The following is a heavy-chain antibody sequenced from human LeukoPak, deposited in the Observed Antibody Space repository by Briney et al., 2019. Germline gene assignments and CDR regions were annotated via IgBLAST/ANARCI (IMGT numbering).Heavy chain of an antibody. D-gene: IGHD6-19*01. CDR1: GGSISTYY. J-gene: IGHJ4*01. V-gene: IGHV4-4*07. CDR3: AGRALSTGWSFDY. CDR2: IHTSGRT. Sequence: SETLSLTCCVSGGSISTYYWSWIRQPAGKGLEWIAQIHTSGRTDFNPSLKSRLSISMDTPNNHFSLMITSVTAADTAIYYCAGRALSTGWSFDYWGHGTLVTVSS.